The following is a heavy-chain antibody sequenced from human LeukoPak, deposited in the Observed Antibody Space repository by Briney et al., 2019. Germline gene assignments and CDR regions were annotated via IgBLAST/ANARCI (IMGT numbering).Heavy chain of an antibody. J-gene: IGHJ4*02. CDR3: AREGQWLGEMDF. Sequence: TASETLSLTCTVSRGSIQSHFWSWVRQPAGKGLEWIGRVFDSGNTDYNPSLNGRVNLSVDTSKNEFSLTLTSVTAADTAVYYCAREGQWLGEMDFWGPGILVTVSS. D-gene: IGHD6-19*01. CDR1: RGSIQSHF. V-gene: IGHV4-4*07. CDR2: VFDSGNT.